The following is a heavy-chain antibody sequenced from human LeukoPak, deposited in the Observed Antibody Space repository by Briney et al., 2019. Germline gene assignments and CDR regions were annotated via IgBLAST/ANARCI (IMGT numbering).Heavy chain of an antibody. D-gene: IGHD3-10*01. V-gene: IGHV3-30*18. CDR2: ISYDGSNK. Sequence: PGGSLRLSCAASGFTFSSYGMHWVRQAPGKGLEWVAVISYDGSNKYYADSVKGRFTISRDNSRNTMYLQMDSLRAEDTAVYYCAKEYDSGGYGANFDYWGQGTLVTVSS. CDR1: GFTFSSYG. J-gene: IGHJ4*02. CDR3: AKEYDSGGYGANFDY.